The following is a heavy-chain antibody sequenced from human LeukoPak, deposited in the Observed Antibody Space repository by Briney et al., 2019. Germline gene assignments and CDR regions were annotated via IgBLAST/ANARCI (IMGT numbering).Heavy chain of an antibody. V-gene: IGHV4-30-2*01. D-gene: IGHD3-10*01. Sequence: PSQTLSLTCTVSGGSISSGGYYWSWIRQPPGKGLEWIGYIYHSGSTYYNPSLKSRVTISVDRSKNQFSLKLSSVTAADTAVYYCARDGFYGSGSYYNVPTDSYFDYWGQGTLVTVSS. CDR2: IYHSGST. CDR1: GGSISSGGYY. CDR3: ARDGFYGSGSYYNVPTDSYFDY. J-gene: IGHJ4*02.